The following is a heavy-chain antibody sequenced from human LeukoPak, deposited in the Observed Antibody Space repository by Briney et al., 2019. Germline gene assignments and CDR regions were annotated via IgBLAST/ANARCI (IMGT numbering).Heavy chain of an antibody. V-gene: IGHV3-30*18. CDR2: ISYDGSNK. J-gene: IGHJ6*03. D-gene: IGHD1-7*01. CDR1: GFTFSSYG. Sequence: GGSLRLSCAASGFTFSSYGMHWVRQAPGKGLEWVAVISYDGSNKYYADSVKGRFTISRDNSKNTLYLQMNSLRAEDTAVYYCAKGREAYNWNSRYMDVWGKGTTVTVSS. CDR3: AKGREAYNWNSRYMDV.